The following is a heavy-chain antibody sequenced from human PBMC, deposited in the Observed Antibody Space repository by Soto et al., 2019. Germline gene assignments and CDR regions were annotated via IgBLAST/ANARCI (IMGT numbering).Heavy chain of an antibody. D-gene: IGHD2-15*01. V-gene: IGHV7-4-1*02. Sequence: QVQLVQSGSELKNPGASVKVSCKASGYTFTSYAMNWVRQAPGQGLEWMGWSNTDTGNPTYAQGFTGRFVFSLDKAVSTAYLQINSLEADDTAVYYCARGYGYCSGGRRAFDPWGQGTLVTVSS. CDR2: SNTDTGNP. CDR3: ARGYGYCSGGRRAFDP. CDR1: GYTFTSYA. J-gene: IGHJ5*02.